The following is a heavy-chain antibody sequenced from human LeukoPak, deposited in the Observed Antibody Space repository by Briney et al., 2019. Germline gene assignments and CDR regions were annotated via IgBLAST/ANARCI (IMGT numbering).Heavy chain of an antibody. Sequence: ASVKVSCKASGYTFTSYGISWVRQAPGQGLEWMGWISAYNGRTYYAQSLQGRVTMTTDTATSTAYMELRSLRSDDTAVYYCARTPHTDHGDYASTDYWGQGTLVTVSS. CDR2: ISAYNGRT. D-gene: IGHD4-17*01. CDR1: GYTFTSYG. J-gene: IGHJ4*02. CDR3: ARTPHTDHGDYASTDY. V-gene: IGHV1-18*01.